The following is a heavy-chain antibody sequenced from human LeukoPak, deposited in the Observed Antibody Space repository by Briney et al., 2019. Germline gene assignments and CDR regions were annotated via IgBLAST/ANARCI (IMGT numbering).Heavy chain of an antibody. CDR1: GFTVSGNY. CDR2: IYSDDTT. Sequence: GGSLRLSCAVSGFTVSGNYMSWIRQAPGKGLEWVSLIYSDDTTLYADSVKGRFTISRDISKNTLYLQMSSLRAEDTALYYCARALYGSGSYPQAPFDYWGQGTLVTVSS. V-gene: IGHV3-53*01. D-gene: IGHD3-10*01. J-gene: IGHJ4*02. CDR3: ARALYGSGSYPQAPFDY.